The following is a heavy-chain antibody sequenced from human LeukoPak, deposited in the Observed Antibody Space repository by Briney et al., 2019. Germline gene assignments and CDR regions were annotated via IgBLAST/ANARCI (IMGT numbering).Heavy chain of an antibody. CDR2: ISSHGDAT. J-gene: IGHJ4*02. CDR3: AKEIWPTVTTPGWTYFDY. V-gene: IGHV3-23*01. Sequence: PGGSLRLSCAASGFRFNNFVMNWVRQAPGKGLEWVATISSHGDATHYADSVKGRFTISRDNSKNTLYLQMNSLRAEDTAVYYCAKEIWPTVTTPGWTYFDYWGQGALVTVSS. D-gene: IGHD4-17*01. CDR1: GFRFNNFV.